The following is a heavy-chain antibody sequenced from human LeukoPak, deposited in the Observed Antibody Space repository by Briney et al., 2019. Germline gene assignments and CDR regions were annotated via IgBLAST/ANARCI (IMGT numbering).Heavy chain of an antibody. V-gene: IGHV4-61*08. D-gene: IGHD2-21*02. J-gene: IGHJ3*02. CDR3: ARVVVVTADHDAFDI. Sequence: PSQTLSLTCTVSGGSISSGGYYWSWIRQHPGKGLEWIGYIYYSGSTNYNPSLKSRVTISVDTSKNQFSLKLSSVTAADTAVYYCARVVVVTADHDAFDIWGQGTMVTVSS. CDR1: GGSISSGGYY. CDR2: IYYSGST.